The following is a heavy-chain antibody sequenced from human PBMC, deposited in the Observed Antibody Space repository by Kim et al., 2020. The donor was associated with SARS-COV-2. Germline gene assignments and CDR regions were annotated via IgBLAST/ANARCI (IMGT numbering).Heavy chain of an antibody. Sequence: KGRFTISRDNSKNTLYLQMNSLRAEDTAVYYCAKDVSSGWYGGLQTAHDYWGQGTLVTVSS. V-gene: IGHV3-30*02. J-gene: IGHJ4*02. D-gene: IGHD6-19*01. CDR3: AKDVSSGWYGGLQTAHDY.